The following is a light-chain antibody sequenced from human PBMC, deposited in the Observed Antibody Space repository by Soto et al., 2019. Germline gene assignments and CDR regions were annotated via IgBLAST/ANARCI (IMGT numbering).Light chain of an antibody. CDR3: QQYSTSPT. Sequence: EIVLTQSPGTLSLSPGERATLSCGASQSVTSNYLAWYQQKPGQAPRLLIYGTSIRATGIPDRFGGSGSGTDFTLTISRLEPEDFAVYYCQQYSTSPTFGQGTKVDIK. CDR1: QSVTSNY. J-gene: IGKJ1*01. CDR2: GTS. V-gene: IGKV3-20*01.